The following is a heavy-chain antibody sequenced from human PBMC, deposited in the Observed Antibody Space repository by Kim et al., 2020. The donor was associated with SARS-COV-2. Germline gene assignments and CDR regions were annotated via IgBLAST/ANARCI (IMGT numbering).Heavy chain of an antibody. CDR2: ISSSGSTI. J-gene: IGHJ2*01. CDR3: ARVRDWGGDCYSYWYFDL. Sequence: GGSLRLSCAASGFTFSDYYMSWIRQAPGKGLEWVSYISSSGSTIYYADSVKGRFTISRDNAKNSLYLQMNSRRAEATAVYYCARVRDWGGDCYSYWYFDLWGRGTLVTVAS. V-gene: IGHV3-11*01. D-gene: IGHD2-21*02. CDR1: GFTFSDYY.